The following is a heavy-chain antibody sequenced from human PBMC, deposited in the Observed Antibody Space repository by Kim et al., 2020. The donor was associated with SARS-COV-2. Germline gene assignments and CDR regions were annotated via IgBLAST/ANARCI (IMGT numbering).Heavy chain of an antibody. CDR3: ARATIVVVPAIVGYGMDV. D-gene: IGHD2-2*01. J-gene: IGHJ6*02. Sequence: QGRVTITRDTSASTAYMELSSLRSEDTAVYYCARATIVVVPAIVGYGMDVWGQGTTVTVSS. V-gene: IGHV1-3*01.